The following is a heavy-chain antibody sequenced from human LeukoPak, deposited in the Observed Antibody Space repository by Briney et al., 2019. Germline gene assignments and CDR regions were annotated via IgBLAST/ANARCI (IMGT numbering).Heavy chain of an antibody. D-gene: IGHD3-9*01. Sequence: GGSLRLSCAASGFTFSNYAMTWVRQAPGKGLEWVSTVSGSGGNTYYADSVKGRFSISRDNSKNTLYLQMNSLRAEDTAVYYCAKDYDILTGEPFDYWGQGTLVTVSS. J-gene: IGHJ4*02. CDR2: VSGSGGNT. CDR1: GFTFSNYA. CDR3: AKDYDILTGEPFDY. V-gene: IGHV3-23*01.